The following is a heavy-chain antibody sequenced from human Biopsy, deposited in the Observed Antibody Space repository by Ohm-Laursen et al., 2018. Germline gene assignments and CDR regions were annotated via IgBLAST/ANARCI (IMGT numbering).Heavy chain of an antibody. CDR3: TRVRTFGGVIGGYYFDS. D-gene: IGHD3-16*02. V-gene: IGHV4-31*01. Sequence: SRTLSLTCGVSGGSINSGGHIWGWVRPSPGKGLEWIGYIHDHGDTYYNPSLMCLVSISADTSKSQVSLRLNSVTAADTAVYYCTRVRTFGGVIGGYYFDSWGQGILVTVSS. J-gene: IGHJ4*02. CDR2: IHDHGDT. CDR1: GGSINSGGHI.